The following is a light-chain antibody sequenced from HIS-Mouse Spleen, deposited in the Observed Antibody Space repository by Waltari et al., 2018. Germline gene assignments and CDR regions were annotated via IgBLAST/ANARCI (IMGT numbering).Light chain of an antibody. CDR1: SSDVGGYNY. CDR3: SSYTSSSTWV. J-gene: IGLJ3*02. CDR2: DVS. Sequence: QSALTQPASVSGSPGQSITISCTGTSSDVGGYNYVSWYQQHPGKAPKLMIYDVSNRPSGVSSRLSGSKTGNTASLTISGLQAEDEADYYCSSYTSSSTWVFGGGTKLTVL. V-gene: IGLV2-14*03.